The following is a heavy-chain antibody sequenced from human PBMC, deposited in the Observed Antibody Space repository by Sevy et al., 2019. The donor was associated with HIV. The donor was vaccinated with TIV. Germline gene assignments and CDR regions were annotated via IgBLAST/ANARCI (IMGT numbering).Heavy chain of an antibody. Sequence: GGSLRLSCAASGFTFTTYTMNWVRQAPGKGLEWVSSITSSSNYIYYADSVKGRFTISRDNAKDSVYLQMNSLRAEDTAVHYCARPYGSGSWEAFDVWGQGTMVTVSS. CDR1: GFTFTTYT. CDR2: ITSSSNYI. V-gene: IGHV3-21*01. CDR3: ARPYGSGSWEAFDV. J-gene: IGHJ3*01. D-gene: IGHD3-10*01.